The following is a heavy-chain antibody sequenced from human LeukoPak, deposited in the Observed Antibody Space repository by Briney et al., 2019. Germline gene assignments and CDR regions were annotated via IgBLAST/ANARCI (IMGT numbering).Heavy chain of an antibody. V-gene: IGHV3-21*01. CDR3: ARDRDSSSPFDY. D-gene: IGHD6-6*01. CDR1: GFIFSSQS. J-gene: IGHJ4*02. CDR2: ISSSSNYI. Sequence: PGGSLRLSCAASGFIFSSQSMNWVRQVPGKGLEWVSSISSSSNYIYYADSVKGRFTISRDNAKNSLYLQMNSLRAEDTAVYYCARDRDSSSPFDYWGQGTLVTVSS.